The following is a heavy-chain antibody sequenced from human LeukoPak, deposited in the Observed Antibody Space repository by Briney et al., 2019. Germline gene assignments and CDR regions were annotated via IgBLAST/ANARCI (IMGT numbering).Heavy chain of an antibody. Sequence: ASVKVSCKASGYTFTVNYIHWVRQAPGQGLEWMGWINPITGDTNYAQNFHGRVTMTRDTSISTAYMELSRLTSDDTAVYYCARSRDVGEGYWGQGTLVTVSS. CDR1: GYTFTVNY. D-gene: IGHD3-16*01. CDR2: INPITGDT. CDR3: ARSRDVGEGY. J-gene: IGHJ4*02. V-gene: IGHV1-2*02.